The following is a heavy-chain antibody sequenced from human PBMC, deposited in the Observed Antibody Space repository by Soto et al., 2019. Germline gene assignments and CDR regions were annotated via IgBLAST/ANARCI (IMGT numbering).Heavy chain of an antibody. Sequence: PGGSLRLSCAASGFTFSSYGMHWVRQAPGKGLEWVAVISYDGSNKYYADSVKGRFTISRDNSKNTLYLQMNSLRAEDTAVYYCAKDLTLEWELLIDSWGQGTLVTVSS. CDR2: ISYDGSNK. CDR1: GFTFSSYG. CDR3: AKDLTLEWELLIDS. V-gene: IGHV3-30*18. D-gene: IGHD1-26*01. J-gene: IGHJ4*02.